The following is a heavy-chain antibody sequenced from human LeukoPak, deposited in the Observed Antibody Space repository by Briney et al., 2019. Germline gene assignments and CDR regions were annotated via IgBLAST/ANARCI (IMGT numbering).Heavy chain of an antibody. CDR3: ARTSNYDFWSGYFPGGMDV. J-gene: IGHJ6*02. CDR2: IYSGGST. Sequence: GGSLRLSCAASGFTVSSNYMSWVRQAPGKGLEWVSVIYSGGSTYYADSVKGRFTISRDNSKNTLYLQMNSLRAEDTAVYYCARTSNYDFWSGYFPGGMDVWGQGTTVTVSS. D-gene: IGHD3-3*01. V-gene: IGHV3-53*01. CDR1: GFTVSSNY.